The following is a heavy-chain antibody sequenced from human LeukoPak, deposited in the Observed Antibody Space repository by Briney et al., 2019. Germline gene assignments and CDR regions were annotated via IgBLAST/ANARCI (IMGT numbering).Heavy chain of an antibody. V-gene: IGHV4-38-2*02. CDR1: GYSISSGYY. CDR2: IYHSGST. J-gene: IGHJ3*02. Sequence: SETLSLTCTVSGYSISSGYYWGWIRQPPGKGLEWIGSIYHSGSTYYNPSLKSRVTISVDTSKNQFSLKLSSVTAADTAVYYCARHGASYYYDSSGYRGAFDIWGQGTMVTVSS. CDR3: ARHGASYYYDSSGYRGAFDI. D-gene: IGHD3-22*01.